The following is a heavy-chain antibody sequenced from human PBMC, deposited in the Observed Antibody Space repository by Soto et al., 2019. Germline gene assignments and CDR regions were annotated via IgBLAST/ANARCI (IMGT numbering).Heavy chain of an antibody. J-gene: IGHJ6*03. V-gene: IGHV3-66*01. Sequence: PGGSLRLSCAASGFTVSSNYMSWVRQAPGKGLEWVSVIYSGGSTYYADSVKGRFTISRDNSKNTLYLQMNSLRAEDTAVYYCARGGSTSCYVFCYYMDVWGKGTTVTVSS. CDR1: GFTVSSNY. CDR2: IYSGGST. D-gene: IGHD2-2*01. CDR3: ARGGSTSCYVFCYYMDV.